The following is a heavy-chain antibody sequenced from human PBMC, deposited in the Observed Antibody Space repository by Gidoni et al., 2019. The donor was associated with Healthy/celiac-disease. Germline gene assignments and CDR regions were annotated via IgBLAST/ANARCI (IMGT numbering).Heavy chain of an antibody. J-gene: IGHJ6*02. CDR1: GYTFTSYS. D-gene: IGHD3-22*01. V-gene: IGHV1-46*01. Sequence: QVQLVQSGAEVKTPGASVKVSCQASGYTFTSYSIHWVRQAPGQGPEWMGIINPSGGSTSYAQKFQGRVTMTRDTSTSTVYMELSSLRSEDTAVYYCAMVHYNYDSSGYYSYGMDVWGQGTTVTVSS. CDR2: INPSGGST. CDR3: AMVHYNYDSSGYYSYGMDV.